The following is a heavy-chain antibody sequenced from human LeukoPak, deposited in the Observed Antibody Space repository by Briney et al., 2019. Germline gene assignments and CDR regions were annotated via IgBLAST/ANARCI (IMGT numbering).Heavy chain of an antibody. CDR3: ARDSRPYSYYYYGMDV. V-gene: IGHV3-53*01. Sequence: SGGSLRLSCAASGFTVSSNYLTWVRQAPGKGLEWVSVIYSGGSTYYADSVKGRFTISRDNSLNTLNLQMNSLRAEDTAVYYCARDSRPYSYYYYGMDVWGQGTTVTVSS. CDR1: GFTVSSNY. J-gene: IGHJ6*02. CDR2: IYSGGST. D-gene: IGHD5-18*01.